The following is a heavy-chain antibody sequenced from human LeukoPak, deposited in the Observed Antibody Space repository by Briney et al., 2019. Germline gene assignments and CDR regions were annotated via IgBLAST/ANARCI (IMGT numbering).Heavy chain of an antibody. CDR2: TYYRSKWNN. J-gene: IGHJ2*01. Sequence: SQTLSLTCAISGDSVSSNSAAWNWIRQSSSRGLEWLGRTYYRSKWNNDYAVSVNSRISINPDTSKNQFSLQLNSVTPEDTAVYYCARAPTGGWYFDLWGRGTLVTVSS. CDR1: GDSVSSNSAA. CDR3: ARAPTGGWYFDL. D-gene: IGHD7-27*01. V-gene: IGHV6-1*01.